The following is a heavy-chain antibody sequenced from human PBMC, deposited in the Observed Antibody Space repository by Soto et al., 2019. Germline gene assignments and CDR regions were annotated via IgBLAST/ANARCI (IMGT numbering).Heavy chain of an antibody. CDR2: IYPSGST. V-gene: IGHV4-4*07. CDR1: GGSLSNYY. D-gene: IGHD1-26*01. CDR3: ARDPDVWDGSFDY. Sequence: QVQLQESGPGLVKPSETLSLTCSVSGGSLSNYYWSWIRQPAGKGLEWIGRIYPSGSTYYTPSLKRRVTMSVDTSRNRFSLKLRSVTAADKAVYYCARDPDVWDGSFDYWGQGTLVTVSS. J-gene: IGHJ4*02.